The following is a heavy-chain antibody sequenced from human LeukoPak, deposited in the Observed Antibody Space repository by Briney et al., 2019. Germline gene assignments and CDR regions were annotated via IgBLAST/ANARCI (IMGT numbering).Heavy chain of an antibody. CDR1: GFTLTTYA. J-gene: IGHJ6*02. V-gene: IGHV3-23*01. CDR3: AKDPSRPAYYYYGMDV. CDR2: ISVSGGST. Sequence: PGGSLRLSCAASGFTLTTYAMTWVRQAPGKGLEWVSAISVSGGSTYYADSVKGRFTISRDNSKNTLYLQMNSLRAEDTAVYYCAKDPSRPAYYYYGMDVWGQGTTVTVSS.